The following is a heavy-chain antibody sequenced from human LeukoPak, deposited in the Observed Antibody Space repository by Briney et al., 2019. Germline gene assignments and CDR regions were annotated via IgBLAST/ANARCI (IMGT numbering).Heavy chain of an antibody. D-gene: IGHD3-22*01. CDR2: ISYDGSNK. CDR1: GFTFSSYA. Sequence: GRSLRLSCAASGFTFSSYAMHWVRQAPGKGLEWVAVISYDGSNKYYADSVKGRFTISRDNSKNTLYLQMNSLRAEDTAVYYCASNRGIYYDSSPFDYWGQGTLVTVSS. V-gene: IGHV3-30-3*01. CDR3: ASNRGIYYDSSPFDY. J-gene: IGHJ4*02.